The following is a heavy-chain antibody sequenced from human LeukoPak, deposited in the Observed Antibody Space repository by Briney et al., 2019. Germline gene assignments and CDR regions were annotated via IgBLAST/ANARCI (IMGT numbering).Heavy chain of an antibody. J-gene: IGHJ1*01. V-gene: IGHV3-53*01. CDR3: ARAEGSSTWFEH. Sequence: GGSLRLSCAASGFTVSSNYMSWVRQAPGKGLEWVSVIYSGGSTYYADSVKGRFTISRDNSKNTLYLQINSLRAEDTAVYYCARAEGSSTWFEHWGQGTLVTVSS. CDR2: IYSGGST. D-gene: IGHD2-2*01. CDR1: GFTVSSNY.